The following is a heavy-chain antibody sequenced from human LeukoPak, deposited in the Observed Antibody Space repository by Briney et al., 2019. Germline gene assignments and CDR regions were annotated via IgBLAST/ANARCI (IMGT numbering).Heavy chain of an antibody. CDR1: GFTLSSYD. D-gene: IGHD3-10*01. J-gene: IGHJ5*02. V-gene: IGHV3-13*01. CDR2: IDIPGNT. CDR3: ARAGRITMVRGVRSFDP. Sequence: QPGGSLRLSRAASGFTLSSYDMHWVRQATGKGLEWASGIDIPGNTYYPDSVKGRFTMSRESAKNSLYLQMNSLRAGDTAVYYCARAGRITMVRGVRSFDPWGQGTLVTVSS.